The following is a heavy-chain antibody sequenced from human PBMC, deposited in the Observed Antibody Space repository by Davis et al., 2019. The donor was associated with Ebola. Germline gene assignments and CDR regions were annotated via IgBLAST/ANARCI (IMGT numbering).Heavy chain of an antibody. J-gene: IGHJ5*02. V-gene: IGHV4-59*08. CDR3: ARHCSSTSCSWFDP. D-gene: IGHD2-2*01. Sequence: SETLSLTCTVSGASISSYYWSWIRQPPGKGLEWIGYIHYSGSTDYNPSLQSRVTISVDTSKNQFSLKLSSVTAADTAVYYCARHCSSTSCSWFDPWGQGTLVTVSS. CDR1: GASISSYY. CDR2: IHYSGST.